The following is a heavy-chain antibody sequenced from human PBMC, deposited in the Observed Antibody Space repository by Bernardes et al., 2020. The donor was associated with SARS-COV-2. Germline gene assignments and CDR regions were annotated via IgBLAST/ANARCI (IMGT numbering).Heavy chain of an antibody. CDR2: ISPHSGGT. CDR1: EYTFTGYY. D-gene: IGHD2-2*03. V-gene: IGHV1-2*02. Sequence: AAKKSCWIASEYTFTGYYMHWVRHAPGQGLEWMGWISPHSGGTNYAQKFQGRVTMTRDTSISTAYVELSRLRSDDTAIYYCASGYCTTNGCYQIDYWGQGTLVTVSS. J-gene: IGHJ4*02. CDR3: ASGYCTTNGCYQIDY.